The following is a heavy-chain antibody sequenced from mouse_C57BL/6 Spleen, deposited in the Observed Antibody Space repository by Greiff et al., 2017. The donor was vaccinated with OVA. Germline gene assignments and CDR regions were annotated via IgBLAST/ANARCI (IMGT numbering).Heavy chain of an antibody. J-gene: IGHJ1*03. CDR2: IDPSDSDT. CDR1: GYTFTSYW. Sequence: QVQLQQPGAELVMPGASVKLSCKASGYTFTSYWMHWVKQRPGQGLEWIGEIDPSDSDTNYNQKFKGKSTLTVDKSSSTAYMQLSSLTSEDSAVYYCARGGDGGYFDVWGTGTTVTVSS. V-gene: IGHV1-69*01. CDR3: ARGGDGGYFDV. D-gene: IGHD2-3*01.